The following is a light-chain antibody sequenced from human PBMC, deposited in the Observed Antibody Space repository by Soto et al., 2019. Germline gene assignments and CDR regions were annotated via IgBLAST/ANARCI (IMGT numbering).Light chain of an antibody. Sequence: EIVLTQSPGTLSLSPGERATLSCRASQSVSSNYLAWYQQKPGQAPRLLIYGASSRATDIPDRFSGSGSGTDFTLTISRLEPEDFAVYYCQQYGNSPMCTFGQGTKLEIK. CDR2: GAS. CDR1: QSVSSNY. J-gene: IGKJ2*02. V-gene: IGKV3-20*01. CDR3: QQYGNSPMCT.